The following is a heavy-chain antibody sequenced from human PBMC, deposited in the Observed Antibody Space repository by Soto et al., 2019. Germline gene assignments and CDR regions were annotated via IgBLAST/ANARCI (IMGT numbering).Heavy chain of an antibody. CDR2: LSGGGSTT. CDR1: GFTFSLSA. V-gene: IGHV3-23*01. D-gene: IGHD3-9*01. CDR3: AKGPEYDILTGCDY. Sequence: EVQLLESGGGFVQPGESLRLSCAASGFTFSLSAMSWVRQAPGRGLDWVSSLSGGGSTTDYADYEKGRFTISRDNSKNTVHLQMNSLRAEDTAVYYCAKGPEYDILTGCDYWGQGALVTVSS. J-gene: IGHJ4*02.